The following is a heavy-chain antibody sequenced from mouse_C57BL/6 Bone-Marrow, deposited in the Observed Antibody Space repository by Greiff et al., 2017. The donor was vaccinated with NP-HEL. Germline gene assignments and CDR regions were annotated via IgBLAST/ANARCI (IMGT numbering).Heavy chain of an antibody. CDR3: ARKSPIYYYGSFDY. CDR1: GYTFTSYG. CDR2: IYIGNGYT. D-gene: IGHD1-1*01. Sequence: VQLQQSGAELVRPGSSVKMSCKTSGYTFTSYGINWVKQRPGQGLEWIGYIYIGNGYTEYNAKFKGKATLTSDTSSSTAYMQLSSLTSEDSAIYFCARKSPIYYYGSFDYWGQGTTLTVSS. J-gene: IGHJ2*01. V-gene: IGHV1-58*01.